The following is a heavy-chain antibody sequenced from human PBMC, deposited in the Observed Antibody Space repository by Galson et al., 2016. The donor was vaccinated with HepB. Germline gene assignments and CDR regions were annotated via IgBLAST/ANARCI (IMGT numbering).Heavy chain of an antibody. D-gene: IGHD1-1*01. J-gene: IGHJ6*02. V-gene: IGHV4-31*03. Sequence: TLSLTCTISGDSFKNAGHYWTWVRQHPGKGLEWIGYIYYGGRPFYNPSLRGRVPISGDTSRNQFSLSLSSVTAADTAVYYCARDDRVGLEPDGLDVWGQGTTVIVSS. CDR2: IYYGGRP. CDR3: ARDDRVGLEPDGLDV. CDR1: GDSFKNAGHY.